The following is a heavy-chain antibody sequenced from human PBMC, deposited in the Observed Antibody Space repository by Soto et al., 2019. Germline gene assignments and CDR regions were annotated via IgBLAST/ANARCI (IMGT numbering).Heavy chain of an antibody. CDR2: IIPICGTA. Sequence: QVQLVQSGAEVKKPGSSVKVSCKASGGTFSSYAISWVRQAPGQWLEGMGGIIPICGTANYAQKFQGRVTITADESTTTSYMELSSLRSEDTAVYYCARPTRFYYDSSGQSAWFDPWGQGTLVTVSS. J-gene: IGHJ5*02. V-gene: IGHV1-69*12. D-gene: IGHD3-22*01. CDR1: GGTFSSYA. CDR3: ARPTRFYYDSSGQSAWFDP.